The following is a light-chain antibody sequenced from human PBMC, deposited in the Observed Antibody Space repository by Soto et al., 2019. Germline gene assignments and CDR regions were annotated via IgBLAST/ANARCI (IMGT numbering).Light chain of an antibody. CDR3: QQSYSTPYT. Sequence: DIQMTQSPSSLYASVGDRVTITCRASQSISSYLNWYQQKPGKAPKLLIYAASSLQSGVPSRFSGSGSGTDFTLTISSLPPEDFATYYCQQSYSTPYTFGQGTKLEIK. J-gene: IGKJ2*01. V-gene: IGKV1-39*01. CDR2: AAS. CDR1: QSISSY.